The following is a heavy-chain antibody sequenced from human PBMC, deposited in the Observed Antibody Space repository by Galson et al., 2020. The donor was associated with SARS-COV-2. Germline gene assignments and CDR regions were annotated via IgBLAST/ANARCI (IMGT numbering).Heavy chain of an antibody. Sequence: GESLKISCAASGFTFSSYSMNWVRQAPGKGLEWVSSISSSSSYIYYADSVKGRFTISRDNAKNSLYLQMNSLRAEDTAVYYCARDLDSSGWYPYYFDYWGQGTLVTVSS. CDR2: ISSSSSYI. CDR1: GFTFSSYS. CDR3: ARDLDSSGWYPYYFDY. V-gene: IGHV3-21*01. J-gene: IGHJ4*02. D-gene: IGHD6-19*01.